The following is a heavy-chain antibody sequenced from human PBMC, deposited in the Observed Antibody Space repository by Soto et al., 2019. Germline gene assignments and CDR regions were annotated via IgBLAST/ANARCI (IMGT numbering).Heavy chain of an antibody. CDR1: GFSLSSTRVA. D-gene: IGHD6-19*01. V-gene: IGHV2-5*02. J-gene: IGHJ4*02. Sequence: QITLKESGPTLVKPTQTLTLTCTFSGFSLSSTRVAVGWIRQPPGKALEWLALIYWDDDKRYSPFLKSRLTITKYTPKNHVVLTMTNMDPVDTATYYCAHSVVAGLGYYFDYWGQGTLVTVSS. CDR3: AHSVVAGLGYYFDY. CDR2: IYWDDDK.